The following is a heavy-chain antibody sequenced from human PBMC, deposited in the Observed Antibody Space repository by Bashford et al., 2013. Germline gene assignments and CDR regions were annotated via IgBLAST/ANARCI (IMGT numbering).Heavy chain of an antibody. D-gene: IGHD1-26*01. J-gene: IGHJ4*02. CDR3: ARDGHSGTFYSDY. Sequence: VRQAPGKGLEWVAVISHDGGDIFYADSVKGRFTISRDNSKRTMFLQMNSLRAEDTAVYYCARDGHSGTFYSDYWGQGTLVTVSS. CDR2: ISHDGGDI. V-gene: IGHV3-30-3*01.